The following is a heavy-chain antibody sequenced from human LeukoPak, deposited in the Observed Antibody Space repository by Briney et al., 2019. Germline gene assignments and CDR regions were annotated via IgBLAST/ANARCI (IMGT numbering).Heavy chain of an antibody. CDR3: AKDFTPDGIWDIDY. J-gene: IGHJ4*02. CDR1: GFTFSKYT. CDR2: IYGGGSGST. D-gene: IGHD1-14*01. V-gene: IGHV3-23*01. Sequence: GGSLRLSCVASGFTFSKYTMSWVRQAPGKGLEWVSGIYGGGSGSTFYAESVKGRFTISRDNSKNTLYLQMNSLRDEDAAIYYCAKDFTPDGIWDIDYWGRGTLITVSS.